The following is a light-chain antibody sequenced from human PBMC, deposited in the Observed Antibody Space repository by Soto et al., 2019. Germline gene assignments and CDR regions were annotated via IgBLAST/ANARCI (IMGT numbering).Light chain of an antibody. V-gene: IGLV2-14*01. CDR2: EVS. J-gene: IGLJ2*01. CDR1: SSDVGGYKY. CDR3: SSYTTGNSVL. Sequence: QSALTQPASVSGSPGQSITISCTGASSDVGGYKYVSWYQQHPGKAPKLMIYEVSNRPSGVSNRFSGSKSGNTASLTISGLQAEDEADYYCSSYTTGNSVLFGGGTKVTVL.